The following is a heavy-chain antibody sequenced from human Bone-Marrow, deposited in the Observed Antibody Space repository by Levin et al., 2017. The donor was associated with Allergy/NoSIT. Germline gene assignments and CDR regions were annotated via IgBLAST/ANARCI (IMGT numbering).Heavy chain of an antibody. Sequence: PGGSLRLSCAASGFTFSSYWMHWVRQAPGKGLVWVSRINSDGSSTSYADSVKGRFTISRDNAKNTLYLQMNSLRAEDTAVYYCARVTEGSGWEWIYWGQGTLVTVSS. V-gene: IGHV3-74*01. CDR1: GFTFSSYW. CDR3: ARVTEGSGWEWIY. CDR2: INSDGSST. J-gene: IGHJ4*02. D-gene: IGHD6-19*01.